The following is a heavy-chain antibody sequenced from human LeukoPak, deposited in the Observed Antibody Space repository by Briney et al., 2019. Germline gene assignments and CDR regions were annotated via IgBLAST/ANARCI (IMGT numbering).Heavy chain of an antibody. Sequence: PGGSLRLSCAASGFTFSSYEMNWVRQAPGKGLEWVSYISSSGSTIYYADSVKGRFTISRDNAKNSLYLQMNSLRAEDTAVYYCARESFGYEVHSEHFDYWGQGTLVTVSS. CDR1: GFTFSSYE. CDR2: ISSSGSTI. CDR3: ARESFGYEVHSEHFDY. D-gene: IGHD5-12*01. V-gene: IGHV3-48*03. J-gene: IGHJ4*02.